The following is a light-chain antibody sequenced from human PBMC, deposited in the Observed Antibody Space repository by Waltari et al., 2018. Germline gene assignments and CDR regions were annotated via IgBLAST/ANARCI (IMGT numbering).Light chain of an antibody. CDR3: QVWDSGTGV. Sequence: SYELTQPLSLSVTLGHTARITCGGNNIGSKVVHWYQQRPGQAPVLVIYRDYNRPSGIPDRFSGSNLGNTATLTVSRVQVGDEADYYCQVWDSGTGVFGGGTKLTVL. CDR1: NIGSKV. CDR2: RDY. J-gene: IGLJ3*02. V-gene: IGLV3-9*01.